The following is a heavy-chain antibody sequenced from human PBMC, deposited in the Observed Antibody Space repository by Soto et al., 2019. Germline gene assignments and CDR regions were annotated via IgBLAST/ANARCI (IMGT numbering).Heavy chain of an antibody. CDR2: ISFDGSDK. V-gene: IGHV3-30*18. D-gene: IGHD2-2*01. J-gene: IGHJ4*02. Sequence: PGGSLRLSCAASGFTFSNYGMHWVRQAPGKGLEWVALISFDGSDKYYADSVKGRFTISRDNSDNTLYLQMNGLRAEDTAVYYCAKELSNYCSSTCCYRKDCWGQGTLVTVSS. CDR3: AKELSNYCSSTCCYRKDC. CDR1: GFTFSNYG.